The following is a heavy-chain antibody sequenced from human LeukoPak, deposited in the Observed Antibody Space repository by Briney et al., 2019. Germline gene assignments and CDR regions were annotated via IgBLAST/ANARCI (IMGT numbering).Heavy chain of an antibody. J-gene: IGHJ4*02. V-gene: IGHV4-39*07. Sequence: SETLSLTCTVSGGSISSSSYYWGWIRQPPEKGLEWIGSVYYSGSTYYSPSLKSRVTISVDTSKNQFSLKLSSVTAADTAVYYCARKEDYGDYFDYWGQGTLVTVSS. D-gene: IGHD4-17*01. CDR3: ARKEDYGDYFDY. CDR2: VYYSGST. CDR1: GGSISSSSYY.